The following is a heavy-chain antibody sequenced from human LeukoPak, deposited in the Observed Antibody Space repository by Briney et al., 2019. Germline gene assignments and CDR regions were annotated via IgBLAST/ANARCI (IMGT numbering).Heavy chain of an antibody. CDR2: ISGSGCST. J-gene: IGHJ4*02. CDR3: SKEHSLGGNYDY. V-gene: IGHV3-23*01. Sequence: PGGSLSLPCAASGFTFSSYAMSWVRQAPGKGLEGVSAISGSGCSTYYADSAKGRFTIPRGNSKNTLHLHMNSLRAGHAPVYSCSKEHSLGGNYDYWVRGTLVSVSS. CDR1: GFTFSSYA. D-gene: IGHD3-16*01.